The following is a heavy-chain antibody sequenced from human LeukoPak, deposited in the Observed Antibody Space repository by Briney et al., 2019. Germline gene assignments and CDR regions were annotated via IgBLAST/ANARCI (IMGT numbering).Heavy chain of an antibody. Sequence: ASVKVSCKASGYTFTGYYMHWVRQAPGQGLEWMGWINHNSGGTNYAQKFQGRVTMTRDTSISTAYMELSRLRSDDTAVYYCARDPYYYDSSGYYGALHWFDPWGQGTLVTVSS. J-gene: IGHJ5*02. D-gene: IGHD3-22*01. CDR1: GYTFTGYY. V-gene: IGHV1-2*02. CDR3: ARDPYYYDSSGYYGALHWFDP. CDR2: INHNSGGT.